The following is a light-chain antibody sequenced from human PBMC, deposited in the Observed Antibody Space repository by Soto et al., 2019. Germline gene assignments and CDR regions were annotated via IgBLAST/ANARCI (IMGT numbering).Light chain of an antibody. CDR1: QSVSSN. V-gene: IGKV3-15*01. CDR3: QPYNNWPRT. J-gene: IGKJ1*01. CDR2: VAS. Sequence: EIVMTQSPATLSVSPGERATLSCRASQSVSSNLAWYQQKPGQAPRLLIYVASTRATGIPARFSGSVSGTEFTLNISSLQSEDFAVYYCQPYNNWPRTFGQGTKVEIK.